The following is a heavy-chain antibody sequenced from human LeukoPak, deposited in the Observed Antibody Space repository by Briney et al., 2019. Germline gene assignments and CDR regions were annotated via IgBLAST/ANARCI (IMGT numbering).Heavy chain of an antibody. Sequence: PGGSLRLSCAASGFTSSNYAMNWVRQAPGKGLEWVSAISGSGADTYYADSVEGRFTISRDNSKNTLYLQMNSLRAEDTAIYFCAKELRRSPTYYFDYWGQGTLVTVSS. CDR1: GFTSSNYA. J-gene: IGHJ4*02. CDR3: AKELRRSPTYYFDY. D-gene: IGHD2-15*01. V-gene: IGHV3-23*01. CDR2: ISGSGADT.